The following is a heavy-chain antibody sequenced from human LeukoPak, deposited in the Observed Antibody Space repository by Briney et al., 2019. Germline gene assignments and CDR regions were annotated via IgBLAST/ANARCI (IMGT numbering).Heavy chain of an antibody. CDR2: ISYDGSGS. D-gene: IGHD3-10*01. V-gene: IGHV3-30*04. CDR3: ARDIVPGSGTYWAANRFDP. J-gene: IGHJ5*02. CDR1: GFTFNIYA. Sequence: GRSLRLSCAASGFTFNIYALHWVRQAPGKGLEWVAVISYDGSGSFYTDSVEGRFTISRDNSKNTLFLQMNSLRTEDTTVYYSARDIVPGSGTYWAANRFDPWGQGTLVTVSS.